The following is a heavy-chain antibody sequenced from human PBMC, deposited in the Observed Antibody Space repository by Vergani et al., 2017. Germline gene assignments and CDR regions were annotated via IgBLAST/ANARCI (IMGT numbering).Heavy chain of an antibody. Sequence: QVQLQESGPGLVKPSQTLSLTCTVSGGSISSGGYYWSWIRQHPGKGLEWIGYIYYSGSTYYNPSLKSRVTISVDTSKNQFSLKLSSVTAAYTAVYYCARCDYDFWSGYYNWFDPWGQGTLVTVSS. CDR2: IYYSGST. D-gene: IGHD3-3*01. CDR1: GGSISSGGYY. J-gene: IGHJ5*02. V-gene: IGHV4-31*03. CDR3: ARCDYDFWSGYYNWFDP.